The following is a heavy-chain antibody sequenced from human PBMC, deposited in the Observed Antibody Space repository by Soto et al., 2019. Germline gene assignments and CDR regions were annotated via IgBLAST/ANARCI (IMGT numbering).Heavy chain of an antibody. V-gene: IGHV1-69*13. CDR1: GGTFSSYA. J-gene: IGHJ6*02. D-gene: IGHD6-13*01. Sequence: SVKVSCKASGGTFSSYAISWVRQAPGQGLEWMGGIIPIFGTANYAQKFQGRVTITADESTSTAYMELSSLRSEDTAVYYCARGREQQLVLGYYYYGMDVWGQGTTVTVSS. CDR2: IIPIFGTA. CDR3: ARGREQQLVLGYYYYGMDV.